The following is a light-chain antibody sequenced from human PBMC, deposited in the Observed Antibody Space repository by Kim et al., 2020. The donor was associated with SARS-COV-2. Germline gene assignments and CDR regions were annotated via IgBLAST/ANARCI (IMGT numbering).Light chain of an antibody. CDR1: DLWDRY. V-gene: IGLV3-1*01. CDR3: QTWDSSVAI. Sequence: SYELTQPPLVSVSPGQTASITCSGPDLWDRYVFWYQHKPGQSPLLVIYQDTRRPSGIPERFSGSNSGRTATLTISETQAMDEADYYCQTWDSSVAIFGGG. CDR2: QDT. J-gene: IGLJ2*01.